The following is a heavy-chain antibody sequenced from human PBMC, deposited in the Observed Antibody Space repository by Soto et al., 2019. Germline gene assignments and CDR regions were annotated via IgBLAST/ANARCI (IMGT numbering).Heavy chain of an antibody. D-gene: IGHD2-2*01. V-gene: IGHV1-2*04. CDR1: GYTFTGYY. Sequence: GASVKVSCKASGYTFTGYYMHWVRQAPGQGLEWMGWINPNSGGTNYAQKFQGWVTMTRDTSISTAYMELSRLRSDDTAVYYCARHGPDIVVVPAAVHNRWGHYYYMDVWGKGTTVTVSS. CDR2: INPNSGGT. J-gene: IGHJ6*03. CDR3: ARHGPDIVVVPAAVHNRWGHYYYMDV.